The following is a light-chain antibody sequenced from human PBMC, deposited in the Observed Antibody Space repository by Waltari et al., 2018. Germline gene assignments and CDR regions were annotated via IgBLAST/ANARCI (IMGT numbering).Light chain of an antibody. CDR3: QHYLRLPVT. V-gene: IGKV3-20*01. CDR2: GAS. J-gene: IGKJ1*01. CDR1: QIVTRA. Sequence: EIVLTQSPGTLSLSPGESATLSCRTSQIVTRALAWYQQKPGQGPRLLIYGASNRATGIPDRFSGSGSGTDFSLTISSLEPEDFTVYYCQHYLRLPVTFGQGTKVEVK.